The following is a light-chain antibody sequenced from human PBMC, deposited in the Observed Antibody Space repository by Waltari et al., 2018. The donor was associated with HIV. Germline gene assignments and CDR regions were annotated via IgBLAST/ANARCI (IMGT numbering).Light chain of an antibody. Sequence: QSALTQHRPVSGSPGQSVPISCTGTYSDVGDYNYVSWYHQHPGKAPKLMSYEVSQRPSGVPDRFPGSKSGNTASLTISGLQADDDADYYCCSFAGTYTIFGGGTKLTVL. CDR2: EVS. J-gene: IGLJ2*01. CDR3: CSFAGTYTI. V-gene: IGLV2-11*01. CDR1: YSDVGDYNY.